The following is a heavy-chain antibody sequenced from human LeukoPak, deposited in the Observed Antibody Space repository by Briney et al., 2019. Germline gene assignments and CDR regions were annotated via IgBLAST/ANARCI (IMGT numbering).Heavy chain of an antibody. CDR1: GYPFTSYG. J-gene: IGHJ3*02. V-gene: IGHV1-18*01. Sequence: GASVKVSCKTSGYPFTSYGISWVRQAPGQGLEGMVGISAYNGHTNYPQKLQGRVTMTTDTSTTTAYMELRSLRWDDTAVYYCARDRLVSGVVSEDAYDIWGQGTMVTVSS. D-gene: IGHD3-3*01. CDR3: ARDRLVSGVVSEDAYDI. CDR2: ISAYNGHT.